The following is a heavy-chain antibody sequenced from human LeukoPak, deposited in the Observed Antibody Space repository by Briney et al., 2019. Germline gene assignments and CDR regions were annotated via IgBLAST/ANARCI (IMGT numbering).Heavy chain of an antibody. CDR1: GFTFSSYG. V-gene: IGHV3-30*18. J-gene: IGHJ3*02. Sequence: GGSLRLSCAASGFTFSSYGMHWVRQAPGKGLEWVAVISYDGSNKYYADSVKGRFTISRDNSKNTLYLQMNSLRAEDTAVYYCAKLPMEPGYCSGGSCSDIWGQGTMVTVPS. CDR2: ISYDGSNK. D-gene: IGHD2-15*01. CDR3: AKLPMEPGYCSGGSCSDI.